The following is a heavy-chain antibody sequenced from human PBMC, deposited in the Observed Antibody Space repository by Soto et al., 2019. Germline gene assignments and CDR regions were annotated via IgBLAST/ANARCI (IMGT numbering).Heavy chain of an antibody. J-gene: IGHJ6*02. V-gene: IGHV3-11*01. D-gene: IGHD2-15*01. Sequence: LRLSCAASGFTFSDYYMSWIRQAPGKGLEWVSYISSSGSTIYYADSVKGRFTISRDNAKNSLYLQMNSLRAEDTAVYYCARDIYCSGGSCYPENYYYGMDVWGQGTTVTV. CDR3: ARDIYCSGGSCYPENYYYGMDV. CDR1: GFTFSDYY. CDR2: ISSSGSTI.